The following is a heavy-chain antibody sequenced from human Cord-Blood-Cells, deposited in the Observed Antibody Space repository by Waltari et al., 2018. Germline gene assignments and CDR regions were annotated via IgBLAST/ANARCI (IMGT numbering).Heavy chain of an antibody. V-gene: IGHV3-53*01. CDR3: ARGPFFRVGALDY. CDR1: GFTVSGNY. J-gene: IGHJ4*02. Sequence: VQLVESGGGLIQPGGSLRLSCAASGFTVSGNYMSWVRQAPGKGLEWVSVIYSGGSTYYADSVKGRFIISRDNSKNTLYLQMNSLRAEDTAVYYCARGPFFRVGALDYWGQGTLVTVSS. CDR2: IYSGGST. D-gene: IGHD3-16*01.